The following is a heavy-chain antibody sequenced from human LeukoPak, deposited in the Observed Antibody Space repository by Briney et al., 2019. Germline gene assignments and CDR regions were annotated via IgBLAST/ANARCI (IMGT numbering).Heavy chain of an antibody. D-gene: IGHD3/OR15-3a*01. CDR3: ARDRAALQDWVEFDP. J-gene: IGHJ5*02. V-gene: IGHV3-66*03. Sequence: QPGGSLRLSCAVPGFRVSDYYMSWVRQAPGKGLEWVGLIRDSGEAFYADFVRGRFAISRDESENTLYLQMNSLRVEDTAVYFCARDRAALQDWVEFDPWGQGTPVIVSS. CDR2: IRDSGEA. CDR1: GFRVSDYY.